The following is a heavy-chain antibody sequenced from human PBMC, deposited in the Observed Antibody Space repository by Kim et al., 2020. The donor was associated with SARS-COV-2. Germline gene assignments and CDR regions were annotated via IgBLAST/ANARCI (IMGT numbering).Heavy chain of an antibody. V-gene: IGHV1-8*01. CDR1: GYTFTSYD. Sequence: ASVKVSCKASGYTFTSYDINWVRQATGQGLEWMGWMNPNSGNTGYAQKFQGRVTMTRNTSISTAYMELSSLRSEDTAVYYCATSWSGYYTDYYYYYMDVWGKGTTVTVSS. J-gene: IGHJ6*03. CDR3: ATSWSGYYTDYYYYYMDV. CDR2: MNPNSGNT. D-gene: IGHD3-3*01.